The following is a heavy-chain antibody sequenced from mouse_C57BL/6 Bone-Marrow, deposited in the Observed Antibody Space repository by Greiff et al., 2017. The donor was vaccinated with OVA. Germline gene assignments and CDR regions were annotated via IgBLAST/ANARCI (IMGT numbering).Heavy chain of an antibody. D-gene: IGHD2-1*01. V-gene: IGHV14-4*01. CDR1: GFNIKDDY. CDR2: IDPENGDT. CDR3: TTCDYGNYV. J-gene: IGHJ2*01. Sequence: VQLQQSGAELVRPGASVKLSCTASGFNIKDDYMHWVKQRPEQGLEWIGWIDPENGDTEYASKFQGKATITADTSSNTAYLQLSSLTSEDAAVCSCTTCDYGNYVWGQGTTLTVSS.